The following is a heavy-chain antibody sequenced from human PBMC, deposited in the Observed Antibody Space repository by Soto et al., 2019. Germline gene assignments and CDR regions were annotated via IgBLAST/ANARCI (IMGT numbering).Heavy chain of an antibody. CDR1: GFTFSSYA. CDR2: ISGSDCST. J-gene: IGHJ4*02. D-gene: IGHD6-13*01. Sequence: EVQLLESGGGFVQPGGSLRLSCAASGFTFSSYAMNWVRQAPGKGLEWVSVISGSDCSTYYADSVKGRFTISRDNSKHTLNLQINSLRAEDTAVYSCARRSSSWYFDYWGQGTLVTVSS. CDR3: ARRSSSWYFDY. V-gene: IGHV3-23*01.